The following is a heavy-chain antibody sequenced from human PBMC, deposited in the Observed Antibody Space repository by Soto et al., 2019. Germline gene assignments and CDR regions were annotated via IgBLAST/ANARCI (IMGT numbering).Heavy chain of an antibody. Sequence: SETLSLTCTVSGGSISSYYWSWIRQPPGKGLEWIGYIYYSGSTNYNPSLKSRVTISVDTSKNQFSLKLSSVTAADTAVYYCAREAVAEDAIDIWGQGTMVTVSS. CDR2: IYYSGST. V-gene: IGHV4-59*01. CDR1: GGSISSYY. J-gene: IGHJ3*02. CDR3: AREAVAEDAIDI. D-gene: IGHD6-19*01.